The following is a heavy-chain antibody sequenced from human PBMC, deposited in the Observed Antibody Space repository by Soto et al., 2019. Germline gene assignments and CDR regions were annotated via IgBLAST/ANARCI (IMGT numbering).Heavy chain of an antibody. J-gene: IGHJ5*02. CDR2: IYHSGST. V-gene: IGHV4-4*02. Sequence: NPSETLSLTCTVSGGSISSSNWWSWVRQPPGKGLEWIGEIYHSGSTYYNPSLKSRVTISVDTSKSQFSLKLSSVTAADTAVYYCARDTPNYCSSTSCYFFDPWGQGTLVTVSS. CDR1: GGSISSSNW. CDR3: ARDTPNYCSSTSCYFFDP. D-gene: IGHD2-2*01.